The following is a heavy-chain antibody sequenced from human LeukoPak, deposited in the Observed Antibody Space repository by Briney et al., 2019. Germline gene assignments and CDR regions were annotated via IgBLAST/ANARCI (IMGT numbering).Heavy chain of an antibody. V-gene: IGHV4-34*01. Sequence: SETLSLTCAVYGGSFSGYYWSWIRQPPGKGLEWIGEINHSGSTNYNPSLKSRVTISVDTSKNQFSLKLSSVTASDTAVSYCARLGYSSGWFVRRAPNDAFDIWGQGKMVTVSS. CDR2: INHSGST. CDR1: GGSFSGYY. J-gene: IGHJ3*02. D-gene: IGHD6-19*01. CDR3: ARLGYSSGWFVRRAPNDAFDI.